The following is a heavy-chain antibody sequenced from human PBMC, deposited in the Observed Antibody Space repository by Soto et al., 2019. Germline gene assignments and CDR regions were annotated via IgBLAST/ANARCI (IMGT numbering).Heavy chain of an antibody. CDR2: INHSGTI. CDR1: GGSISDFY. Sequence: PSETLSLTCTVSGGSISDFYWSWIRQPPGKGLEWIGEINHSGTINFNPSLKSRLTISLDTSKKHFSLKLSSVTDADTAAYYCARADRTLVTSYSLDVWGQGTTVTVSS. J-gene: IGHJ6*02. V-gene: IGHV4-34*01. CDR3: ARADRTLVTSYSLDV. D-gene: IGHD2-21*02.